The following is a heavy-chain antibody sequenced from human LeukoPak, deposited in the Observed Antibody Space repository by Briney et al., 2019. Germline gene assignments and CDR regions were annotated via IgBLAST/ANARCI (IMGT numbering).Heavy chain of an antibody. CDR3: ARSPHHYSNYPLPYYYYYMDV. CDR2: ISSSSSYI. V-gene: IGHV3-21*01. Sequence: PGGSLRLSCAASGFTLATYSMNWVRQAPGKGLEWVSSISSSSSYIYYADSVKGRFTISRDNAKNSLYLQMNSLRAEDTAVYYCARSPHHYSNYPLPYYYYYMDVWGKGTTVTVSS. J-gene: IGHJ6*03. D-gene: IGHD4-11*01. CDR1: GFTLATYS.